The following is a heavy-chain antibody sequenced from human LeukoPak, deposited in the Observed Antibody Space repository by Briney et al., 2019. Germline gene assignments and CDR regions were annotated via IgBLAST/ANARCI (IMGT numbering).Heavy chain of an antibody. J-gene: IGHJ3*02. CDR2: ISGSGGST. CDR1: GFTFSSYA. V-gene: IGHV3-23*01. D-gene: IGHD6-13*01. CDR3: ARDHKPNIVAAGTGAFDI. Sequence: GESLRLSCAASGFTFSSYAMSWVRQAPGKGLEWVSAISGSGGSTYYADSVKGRFTISRDNSKNTLYLQMNSLRAEDTAVYYCARDHKPNIVAAGTGAFDIWGQGTMVTVSS.